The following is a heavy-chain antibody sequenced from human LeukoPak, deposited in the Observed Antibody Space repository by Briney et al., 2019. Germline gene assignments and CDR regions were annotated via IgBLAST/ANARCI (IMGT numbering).Heavy chain of an antibody. V-gene: IGHV4-34*01. J-gene: IGHJ4*02. Sequence: PSETLSLTCAVYGGSFSGYYWRWIRQPPGKGLEWIGEINHSESTNYNPSLKSRVTISVDTSKNQFSLKLSSVTAADTAVYYCARHDRNSGRYNDFDYWGQGTLLTVSS. CDR2: INHSEST. D-gene: IGHD1-26*01. CDR3: ARHDRNSGRYNDFDY. CDR1: GGSFSGYY.